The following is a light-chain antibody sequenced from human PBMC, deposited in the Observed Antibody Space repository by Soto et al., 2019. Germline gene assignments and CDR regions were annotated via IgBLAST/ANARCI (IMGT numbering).Light chain of an antibody. CDR1: QSVSSSY. J-gene: IGKJ2*01. CDR3: QQYGSSPPGT. V-gene: IGKV3D-20*01. CDR2: DAS. Sequence: EIVLTQSPATLSLSPGERATLSCEASQSVSSSYLAWYQQKPGLAPRLLIYDASSRATGIPDRFSGSGSGTDFTLIISRLEPEDFAVYSCQQYGSSPPGTFGQGTKLDIK.